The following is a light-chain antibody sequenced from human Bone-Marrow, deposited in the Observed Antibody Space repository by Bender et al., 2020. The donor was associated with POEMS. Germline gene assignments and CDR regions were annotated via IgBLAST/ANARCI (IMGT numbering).Light chain of an antibody. CDR3: CSYADSSTLV. V-gene: IGLV2-23*02. Sequence: QSALTQPPSVSGSPGQSVTISCTGTRSDVGRSDYVSWYQQHPGKVPKLMIYEVSKWPSGISNRFSGSKSGNTASLTISGLQAEDEADYYCCSYADSSTLVLGTGTKVTVL. CDR1: RSDVGRSDY. J-gene: IGLJ1*01. CDR2: EVS.